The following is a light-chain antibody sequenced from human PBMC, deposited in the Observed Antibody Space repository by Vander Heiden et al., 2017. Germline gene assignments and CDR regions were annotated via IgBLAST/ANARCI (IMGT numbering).Light chain of an antibody. CDR2: AAS. CDR1: QSISSY. Sequence: DLQMHQPPSSLSASVGDRVTITCRASQSISSYLNWYQQKPGKAPKLLIYAASSLQSGVPSRFSGSGSGTDFTLTISSLQPEDFATYYCQQSYSTPYTFGQGTKLEIK. CDR3: QQSYSTPYT. V-gene: IGKV1-39*01. J-gene: IGKJ2*01.